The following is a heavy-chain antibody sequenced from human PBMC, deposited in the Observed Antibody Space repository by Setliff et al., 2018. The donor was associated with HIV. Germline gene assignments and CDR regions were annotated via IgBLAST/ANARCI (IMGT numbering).Heavy chain of an antibody. CDR1: GFAFSQAW. D-gene: IGHD3-22*01. CDR3: ARAYNVYDYRFDSSGYDY. J-gene: IGHJ4*02. Sequence: LRLSCAGSGFAFSQAWMSWVRQAPGKGLEWVSNTKYDGSENYYVDSVKGRFIASTDNAKNSLFLQMNSLKAEDTAVYYCARAYNVYDYRFDSSGYDYWGQGTLVTVSS. V-gene: IGHV3-7*03. CDR2: TKYDGSEN.